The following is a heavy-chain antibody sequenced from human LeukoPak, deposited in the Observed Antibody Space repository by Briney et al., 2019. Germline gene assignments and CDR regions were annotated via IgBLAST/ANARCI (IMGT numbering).Heavy chain of an antibody. Sequence: GSLRLSCAASGFTVSSNYMSWVRQAPGKGLEWIGEINHSGSTNYNPSLKSRVTISVDTSKNQFSLKLSSVTAADTAVYYCASCGGQYYFDYWGQGTLVTVSS. J-gene: IGHJ4*02. CDR1: GFTVSSNY. V-gene: IGHV4-34*01. CDR3: ASCGGQYYFDY. CDR2: INHSGST. D-gene: IGHD2-21*01.